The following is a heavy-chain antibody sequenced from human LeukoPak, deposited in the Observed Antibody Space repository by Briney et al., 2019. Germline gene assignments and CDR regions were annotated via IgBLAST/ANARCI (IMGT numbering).Heavy chain of an antibody. CDR1: GFAVSSNY. V-gene: IGHV3-66*01. J-gene: IGHJ4*02. D-gene: IGHD3-10*01. CDR3: ARDSWAGSGFDY. Sequence: PGGSLRLSCAASGFAVSSNYMSWVRQAPGKGLEWVSVIYSGGSTYYADSVKGRFTISRDNSKNTLYLQMNSLRAEDTAVYYCARDSWAGSGFDYWGQGTLVTVSP. CDR2: IYSGGST.